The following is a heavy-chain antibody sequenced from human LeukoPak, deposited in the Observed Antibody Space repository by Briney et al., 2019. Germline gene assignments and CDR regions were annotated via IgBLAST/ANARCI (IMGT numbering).Heavy chain of an antibody. CDR1: GGSFSGYY. CDR3: ARWNSSSWYSQGFDP. J-gene: IGHJ5*02. Sequence: PSETLSLTCAVYGGSFSGYYWSWIRQPPGKGLEWIGEINHSGSTNYNPSLKSRVTISVDTSKNQFSLKLSSVTAADTAVYYCARWNSSSWYSQGFDPWGQGTLVTVSS. D-gene: IGHD6-13*01. V-gene: IGHV4-34*01. CDR2: INHSGST.